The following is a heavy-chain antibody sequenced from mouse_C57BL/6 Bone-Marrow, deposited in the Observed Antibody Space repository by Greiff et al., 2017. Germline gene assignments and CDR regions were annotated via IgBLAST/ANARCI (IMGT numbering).Heavy chain of an antibody. J-gene: IGHJ2*01. CDR2: IHPNSGST. CDR1: GYTFTSYW. Sequence: QVQLQQPGAELVKPGASVKLSCKASGYTFTSYWMHWVKQRPGQGLEWIGMIHPNSGSTNYNEKFKSKATLTVDKSSSTAYRQLSSLTSEDASVYYCARRSMFTTHYFDYWGQGTTLTVSS. D-gene: IGHD2-2*01. V-gene: IGHV1-64*01. CDR3: ARRSMFTTHYFDY.